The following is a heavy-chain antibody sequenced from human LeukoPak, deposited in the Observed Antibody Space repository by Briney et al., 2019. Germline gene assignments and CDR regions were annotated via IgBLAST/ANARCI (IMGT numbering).Heavy chain of an antibody. CDR3: ANRRLGSYLDY. D-gene: IGHD1-26*01. V-gene: IGHV3-23*01. CDR1: GFTFRSYA. CDR2: ISGSGGRT. J-gene: IGHJ4*02. Sequence: GGSLRLSCAASGFTFRSYAMRGVRQAPGKGLEGVSAISGSGGRTYYADSVKGRFTISRDNSKNTLYLQMNRLRAEDTAVYYCANRRLGSYLDYWGQGTLVTVSS.